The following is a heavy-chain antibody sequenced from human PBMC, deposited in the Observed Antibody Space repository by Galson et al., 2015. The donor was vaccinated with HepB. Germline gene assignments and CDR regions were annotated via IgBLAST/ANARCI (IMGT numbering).Heavy chain of an antibody. Sequence: SLRLSCAASGFTFSSYGMHWVRQAPGKGLEWVAAISYDGSDKYYADSVEGRFTISRDNSKNTVWLQMNSLRAEDTAVYYCAKALVDRYYDSSGYQDAFDIWGQGTMVTVSS. CDR2: ISYDGSDK. J-gene: IGHJ3*02. CDR3: AKALVDRYYDSSGYQDAFDI. D-gene: IGHD3-22*01. V-gene: IGHV3-30*18. CDR1: GFTFSSYG.